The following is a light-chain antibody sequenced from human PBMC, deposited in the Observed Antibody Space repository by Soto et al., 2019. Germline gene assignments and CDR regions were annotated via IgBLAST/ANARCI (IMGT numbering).Light chain of an antibody. J-gene: IGKJ3*01. CDR3: QQYGSSPFT. CDR1: QSVSSSY. V-gene: IGKV3-20*01. CDR2: GAS. Sequence: EIVLTQSPGTLSLSPGERATLSCRASQSVSSSYLAWYQQTPGQAPRLLIYGASSRATGIPDRFSGSGSGPDFTITIRRLKPEDFAVYYCQQYGSSPFTFGPGTKVDIK.